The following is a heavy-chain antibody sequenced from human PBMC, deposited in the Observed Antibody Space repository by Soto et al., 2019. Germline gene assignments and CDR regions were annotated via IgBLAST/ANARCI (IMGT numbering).Heavy chain of an antibody. V-gene: IGHV3-72*01. CDR3: TVWGLGNDFGTA. J-gene: IGHJ4*02. CDR2: SKNKADSYIT. D-gene: IGHD3-16*01. Sequence: EVQLVESGGGLVQPGGSLRLSWAASGFTFSNYYMDWLRQAQGKGLEWDGRSKNKADSYITEYAAFVKGRFRISRDASKKSLYLQMNSLKTRGTAVYYCTVWGLGNDFGTAWDQGILVTVSS. CDR1: GFTFSNYY.